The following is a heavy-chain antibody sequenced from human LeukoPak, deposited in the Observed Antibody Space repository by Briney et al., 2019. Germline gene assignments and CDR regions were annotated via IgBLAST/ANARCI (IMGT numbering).Heavy chain of an antibody. V-gene: IGHV4-4*07. J-gene: IGHJ6*02. CDR3: ARVGIAAAGTSYYYGMDV. CDR1: GGSISSYY. D-gene: IGHD6-13*01. CDR2: IYTSGST. Sequence: PSETLSLTCTVSGGSISSYYWSWIRQPAGKGLEWIGRIYTSGSTNYNPSLKSRVTMSVDTSKNQFSLKLSSVTAADTAVYYCARVGIAAAGTSYYYGMDVWGQGTTVTVSS.